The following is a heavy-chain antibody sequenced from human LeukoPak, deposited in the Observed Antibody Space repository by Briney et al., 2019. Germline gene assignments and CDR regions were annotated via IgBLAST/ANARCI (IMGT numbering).Heavy chain of an antibody. CDR3: ANLLRWEPY. J-gene: IGHJ4*02. D-gene: IGHD4-23*01. CDR1: GFSLRSFW. CDR2: IREDGIES. V-gene: IGHV3-7*01. Sequence: PGGSLRLSCAVSGFSLRSFWMSWVRQAPGKGLEWVANIREDGIESHYTDSVKGRFTISRDNAKNSLYLQMNSLRAEDTAVYYCANLLRWEPYWGQGTLVTVPS.